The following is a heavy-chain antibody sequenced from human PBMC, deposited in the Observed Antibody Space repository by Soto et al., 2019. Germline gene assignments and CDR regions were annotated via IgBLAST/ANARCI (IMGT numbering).Heavy chain of an antibody. CDR3: ARLSTMIVEA. V-gene: IGHV4-39*01. J-gene: IGHJ5*02. Sequence: SSETLSLTCTVSGGSISSSSYYWGWIRQPPGKGLEWIGSIYYSGSTYYNPSLKSRVTISVDTSKNQFSLKLSSVTAADTAVYYCARLSTMIVEAWGQGTLVTVSS. CDR2: IYYSGST. D-gene: IGHD3-22*01. CDR1: GGSISSSSYY.